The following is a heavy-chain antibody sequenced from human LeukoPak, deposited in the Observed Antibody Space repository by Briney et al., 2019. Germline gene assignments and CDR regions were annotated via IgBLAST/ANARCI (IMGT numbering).Heavy chain of an antibody. D-gene: IGHD3-10*01. V-gene: IGHV1-18*01. CDR2: ISAYNGNT. CDR1: GYTFTSYG. J-gene: IGHJ6*03. Sequence: ASVKVSCKASGYTFTSYGISWVRQAPGQGLEWMGWISAYNGNTNYAQKLQGRVTMTTDTSTSTAYMELRSLRSDDTAVYYCARKFGELSPYYYYYYMDVWGKGTTVTTSS. CDR3: ARKFGELSPYYYYYYMDV.